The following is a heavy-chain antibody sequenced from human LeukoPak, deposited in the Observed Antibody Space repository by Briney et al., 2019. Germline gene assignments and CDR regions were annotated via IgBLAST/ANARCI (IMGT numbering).Heavy chain of an antibody. CDR2: ISGGGGRT. V-gene: IGHV3-23*01. Sequence: GGSLRLSCAASGFTFTSYAMSWVRQAPGKGLEWVSAISGGGGRTYYADSVKGRFTISRDNSKNTLSLQMNSLRAEDTAVYYCARDFPSAVAPYFDYWGQGTLVTVSS. D-gene: IGHD6-19*01. CDR1: GFTFTSYA. CDR3: ARDFPSAVAPYFDY. J-gene: IGHJ4*02.